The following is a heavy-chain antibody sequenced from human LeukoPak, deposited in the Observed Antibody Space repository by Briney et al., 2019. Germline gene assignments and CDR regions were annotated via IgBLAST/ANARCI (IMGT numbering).Heavy chain of an antibody. D-gene: IGHD2-2*01. V-gene: IGHV4-4*02. J-gene: IGHJ5*02. Sequence: SGTPSLTCAVSGGSISSSNWWSWVRQPPGKGLEWIGEIYHSGSTNYNPSLKSRVTISVDKSKNQFSLKLSSVTAADTAVYYCAREKGYCSSTSCYPTRWFDPWGQGTLVTVSS. CDR3: AREKGYCSSTSCYPTRWFDP. CDR2: IYHSGST. CDR1: GGSISSSNW.